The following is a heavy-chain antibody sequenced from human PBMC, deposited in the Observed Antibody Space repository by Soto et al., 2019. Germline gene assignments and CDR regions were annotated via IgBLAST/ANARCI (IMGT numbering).Heavy chain of an antibody. CDR3: ARDNANDYGFYYYYSGMDV. J-gene: IGHJ6*02. Sequence: GASVKVSCKASGYTFTSYCISWVRHAPGQGLEWMGWISAYNGNTNYAQKLQGRVTMTTDTSTSTAYMELRSLRSDDTAVYYCARDNANDYGFYYYYSGMDVWGQGTTVTVSS. CDR1: GYTFTSYC. CDR2: ISAYNGNT. D-gene: IGHD4-17*01. V-gene: IGHV1-18*04.